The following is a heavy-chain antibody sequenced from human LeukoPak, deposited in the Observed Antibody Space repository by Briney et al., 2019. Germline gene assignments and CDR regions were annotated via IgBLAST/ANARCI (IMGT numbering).Heavy chain of an antibody. CDR3: ARDVDYDYVWGTLRYMDV. CDR2: IYHSGST. J-gene: IGHJ6*03. Sequence: SETLSLTCAVSGGSISSSNWWSSVRQPPGKGLEWIGEIYHSGSTNYNPSLKSRVTISVDKSKIQFSLKLSSVTAADTAVYYCARDVDYDYVWGTLRYMDVWGKGTTVTVSS. V-gene: IGHV4-4*02. D-gene: IGHD3-16*01. CDR1: GGSISSSNW.